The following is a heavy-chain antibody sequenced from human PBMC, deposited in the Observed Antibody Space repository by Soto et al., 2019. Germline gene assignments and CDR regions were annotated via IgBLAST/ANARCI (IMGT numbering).Heavy chain of an antibody. CDR2: ISYDGSNK. CDR1: GITFSSYG. J-gene: IGHJ6*02. Sequence: GGSMRRSCAASGITFSSYGMHWVRQAPGKGLEWGAVISYDGSNKYYADSVKGRFTISRDNSKNTLYLQMNSLSAEVTAVYYCAKARLRYSGYDPPYYYYGMGVWGQGTTVTVSS. D-gene: IGHD5-12*01. V-gene: IGHV3-30*18. CDR3: AKARLRYSGYDPPYYYYGMGV.